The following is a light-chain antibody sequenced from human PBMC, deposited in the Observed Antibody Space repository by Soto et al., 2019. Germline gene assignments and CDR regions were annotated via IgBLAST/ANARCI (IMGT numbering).Light chain of an antibody. V-gene: IGLV1-44*01. J-gene: IGLJ2*01. CDR1: SSNIGTNT. CDR2: SDN. CDR3: AAWDVSLVV. Sequence: QSVLTQPPSASGTPGQRVTISWSGSSSNIGTNTVIWYQQLPGAAPNLLIYSDNQRPSGVPDRFSGSKSGTSASLAISGLQSEDEADYYCAAWDVSLVVFGGGTKLTVL.